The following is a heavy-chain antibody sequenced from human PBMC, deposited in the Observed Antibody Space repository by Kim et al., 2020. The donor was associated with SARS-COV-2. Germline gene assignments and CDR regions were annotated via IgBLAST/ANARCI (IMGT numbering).Heavy chain of an antibody. Sequence: SRVTISVDTSKNQFSLKLSSVTAADTAVYYCARDPKYYYGSGTPYWYFDLWGRGTLVTVSS. V-gene: IGHV4-59*01. CDR3: ARDPKYYYGSGTPYWYFDL. D-gene: IGHD3-10*01. J-gene: IGHJ2*01.